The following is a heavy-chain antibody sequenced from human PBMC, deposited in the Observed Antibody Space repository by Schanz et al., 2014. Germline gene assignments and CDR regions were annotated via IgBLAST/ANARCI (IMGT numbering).Heavy chain of an antibody. CDR1: GASITSGGHY. D-gene: IGHD5-12*01. CDR2: IDDTWGP. J-gene: IGHJ5*02. CDR3: ARVLPGGGGAGGGYKWFDP. V-gene: IGHV4-31*03. Sequence: QVQLQESGPGLVKPSQTLSLTCTVSGASITSGGHYWTWIRQVPGKGLEWIGCIDDTWGPKNNSPLKARVTLSLDASTNQFSLKLSSVTAADTAVYYCARVLPGGGGAGGGYKWFDPWGQGILVTVSS.